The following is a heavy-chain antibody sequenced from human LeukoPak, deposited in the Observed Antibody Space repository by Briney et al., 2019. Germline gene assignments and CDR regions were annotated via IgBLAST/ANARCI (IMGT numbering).Heavy chain of an antibody. CDR1: GGSISSSSYY. D-gene: IGHD3-16*02. J-gene: IGHJ6*02. Sequence: SETLSLTCTVSGGSISSSSYYWSWIRQPPGKGLEWIGEINHSGSTNYNPSLKSRVTISVDTSKNQFSLKLSSVTAADTAVYYCARADYVWGSYRPNYGMDVWGQGTTVTVSS. CDR2: INHSGST. V-gene: IGHV4-39*07. CDR3: ARADYVWGSYRPNYGMDV.